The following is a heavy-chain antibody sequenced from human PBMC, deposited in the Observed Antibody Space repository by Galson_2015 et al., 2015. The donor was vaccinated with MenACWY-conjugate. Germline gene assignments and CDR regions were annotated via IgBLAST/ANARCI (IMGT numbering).Heavy chain of an antibody. CDR2: INQDGSGR. Sequence: SLRLSCAASGFTFSSYWMSWVHQAPGKGLAWVANINQDGSGRYYVDSVKGRFTISRDNAKNSLYLQMNNLRAEDTAVYYCARAAARDCWGQGTLVTVSS. V-gene: IGHV3-7*03. D-gene: IGHD6-6*01. J-gene: IGHJ4*02. CDR1: GFTFSSYW. CDR3: ARAAARDC.